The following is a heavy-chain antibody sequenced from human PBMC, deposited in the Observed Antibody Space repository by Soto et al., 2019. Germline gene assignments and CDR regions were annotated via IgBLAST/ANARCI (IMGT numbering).Heavy chain of an antibody. V-gene: IGHV3-23*01. Sequence: EVQLLESGGGLVQPGGSLRLSCAASGFTFSNYAMSWVRQAPGKGLEWVSAISGRGGSTYYTDSVKGRFTISRDNSKNTLYLQMNSLRGEDTAVYYCAKDRLAIFWSGYHDAFDIWGQGTMVTVSS. D-gene: IGHD3-3*01. CDR2: ISGRGGST. CDR1: GFTFSNYA. CDR3: AKDRLAIFWSGYHDAFDI. J-gene: IGHJ3*02.